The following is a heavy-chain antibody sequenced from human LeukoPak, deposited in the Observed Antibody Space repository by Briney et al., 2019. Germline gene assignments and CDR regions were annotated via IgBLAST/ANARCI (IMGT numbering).Heavy chain of an antibody. CDR3: AREWAD. CDR1: GSSISTYY. CDR2: IYYSGSGST. Sequence: SETLSLTCTVSGSSISTYYWSWIRQPPRKGLEWIGYIYYSGSGSTNYNPSLKSRITISVDTSKNQFSLRLSSVTAADTAVYYCAREWADWGQGTLVTVSS. J-gene: IGHJ4*02. V-gene: IGHV4-59*01.